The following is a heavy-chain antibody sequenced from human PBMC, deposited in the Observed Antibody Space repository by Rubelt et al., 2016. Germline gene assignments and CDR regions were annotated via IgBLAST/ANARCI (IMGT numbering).Heavy chain of an antibody. J-gene: IGHJ4*02. D-gene: IGHD6-19*01. CDR1: GFTFSSHG. Sequence: GGGVVQPGRSLRLSCAASGFTFSSHGMHWVRQAPGKGLEWVAVIWYDGSNKYYADSVKGRFTISRDNSKNTLYLQMNSLRAEDTTMYYCAKDRSVSGRGGLDYWGQGTLVTVSS. V-gene: IGHV3-33*06. CDR3: AKDRSVSGRGGLDY. CDR2: IWYDGSNK.